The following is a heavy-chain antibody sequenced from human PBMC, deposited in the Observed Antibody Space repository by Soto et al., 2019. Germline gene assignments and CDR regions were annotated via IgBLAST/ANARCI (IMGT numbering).Heavy chain of an antibody. CDR3: ARDDVPAASTSYYCYGMDV. CDR2: INHSGST. D-gene: IGHD2-2*01. CDR1: GGSFSGYY. J-gene: IGHJ6*02. V-gene: IGHV4-34*01. Sequence: SETLSLTCAVYGGSFSGYYWTWIRQPPGTGLEWIGEINHSGSTYYNPSLKSRVTISVDTSKNQCALKLSSVTAADTAVYYCARDDVPAASTSYYCYGMDVWGQGTTVTVSS.